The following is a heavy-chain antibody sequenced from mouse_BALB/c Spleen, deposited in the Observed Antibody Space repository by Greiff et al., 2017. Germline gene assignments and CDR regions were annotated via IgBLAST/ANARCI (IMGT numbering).Heavy chain of an antibody. CDR3: ARHYYGSSYFDY. D-gene: IGHD1-1*01. CDR2: ISSGGGST. Sequence: DVHLVESGGGLVKPGGSLKLSCAASGFAFSSYDMSWVRQTPEKRLEWVAYISSGGGSTYYPDTVKGRFTISRDNAKNTLYLQMSSLKSEDTAMYYCARHYYGSSYFDYWGQGTTLTVSS. J-gene: IGHJ2*01. CDR1: GFAFSSYD. V-gene: IGHV5-12-1*01.